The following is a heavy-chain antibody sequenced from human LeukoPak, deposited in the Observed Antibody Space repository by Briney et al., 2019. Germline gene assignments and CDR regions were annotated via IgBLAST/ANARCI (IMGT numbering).Heavy chain of an antibody. CDR3: ASGGSGWYSY. CDR2: IYTSGST. CDR1: GGSISSGSYY. Sequence: SQTLSLTCTVSGGSISSGSYYWSWIRQPAGKGLEWIGRIYTSGSTNYNPSLKSRVTISVDTSKNQFSLTLSSVTAADTAVYYWASGGSGWYSYWGQGTLVTVSS. J-gene: IGHJ4*02. D-gene: IGHD6-19*01. V-gene: IGHV4-61*02.